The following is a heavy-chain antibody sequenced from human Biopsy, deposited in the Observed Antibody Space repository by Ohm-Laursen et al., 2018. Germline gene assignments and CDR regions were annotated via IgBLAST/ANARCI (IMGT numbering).Heavy chain of an antibody. CDR3: AGHPTGFWFDP. CDR1: GGSISSSTTYY. J-gene: IGHJ5*02. CDR2: IYNTKTT. Sequence: GTLSLTCSVSGGSISSSTTYYFAWLRQPPGKGLEWIGSIYNTKTTFYTPSLKSLATISVDPSTNQFSLKVSSVTAADTALYFCAGHPTGFWFDPWGHGTLATVSS. V-gene: IGHV4-39*01.